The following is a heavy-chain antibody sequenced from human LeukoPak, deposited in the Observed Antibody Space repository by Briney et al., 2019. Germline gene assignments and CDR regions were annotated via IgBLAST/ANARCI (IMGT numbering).Heavy chain of an antibody. D-gene: IGHD3-10*01. J-gene: IGHJ4*02. CDR3: ARDWDYVSGSGN. V-gene: IGHV4-39*07. CDR1: GGSISSSSHY. CDR2: MYYRGST. Sequence: SETLSLTCTVSGGSISSSSHYWGWIRQPPGKGLEWIGSMYYRGSTYHNPSLKSRVTISVDTSKNQFSLKLSSVTAADTAVYYCARDWDYVSGSGNWGQGTLVTVSS.